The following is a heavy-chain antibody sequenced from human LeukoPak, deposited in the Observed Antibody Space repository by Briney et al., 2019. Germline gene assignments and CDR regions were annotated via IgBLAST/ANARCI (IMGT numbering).Heavy chain of an antibody. J-gene: IGHJ3*02. CDR2: ISSSSSTI. V-gene: IGHV3-48*02. D-gene: IGHD4-17*01. Sequence: GGSLRLSCAASGFTFSSYSMNWVRQAPGKGLEWVSYISSSSSTIYYADSVKGRFTISRDNARNSLYLQMNSLRDQDTAVYYCARRGRYGDYWGAFDIWGQGTMVTVSS. CDR3: ARRGRYGDYWGAFDI. CDR1: GFTFSSYS.